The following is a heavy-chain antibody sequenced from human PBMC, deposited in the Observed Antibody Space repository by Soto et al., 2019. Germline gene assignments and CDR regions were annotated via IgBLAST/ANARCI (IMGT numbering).Heavy chain of an antibody. CDR1: GGSISSSIYY. CDR3: ARAPNFGDLIRDASDI. V-gene: IGHV4-39*01. J-gene: IGHJ3*02. CDR2: IYYSGST. Sequence: AESLSLTCTVSGGSISSSIYYWGWIRQPPGKGLEWIGSIYYSGSTYYNPSLKSRVTISVDTSKNQFSLKLSSVTAADTAVYYCARAPNFGDLIRDASDIWGQGTMVTVSS. D-gene: IGHD3-10*01.